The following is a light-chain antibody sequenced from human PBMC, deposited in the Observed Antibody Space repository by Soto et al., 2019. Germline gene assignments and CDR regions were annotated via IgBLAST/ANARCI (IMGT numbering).Light chain of an antibody. CDR3: SSYTSSSTLPYV. J-gene: IGLJ1*01. CDR1: RREVGGYNY. CDR2: DVS. V-gene: IGLV2-14*01. Sequence: QSVLDRAGYGSGSPWQPHPIINTEKRREVGGYNYVSWYQQHPGKAPKLMIYDVSNRPSGVSNRFSGSKSGNTASLTISGLQAEDEADYYCSSYTSSSTLPYVFGTGTKSPS.